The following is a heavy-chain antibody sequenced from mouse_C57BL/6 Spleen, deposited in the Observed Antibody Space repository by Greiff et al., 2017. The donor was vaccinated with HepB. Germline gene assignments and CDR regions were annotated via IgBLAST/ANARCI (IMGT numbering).Heavy chain of an antibody. CDR2: IDPSDSYT. D-gene: IGHD1-2*01. V-gene: IGHV1-59*01. CDR1: GYTFTSYW. Sequence: QVQLQQSGAELVRPGTSVKLSCKASGYTFTSYWMHWVKQRPGQGLEWIGVIDPSDSYTNYNQKFKGKATLTVDTSSSTAYMQLSSLTSEDSAVYYCAQVAPITNAMDYWGQGTSVTVSS. CDR3: AQVAPITNAMDY. J-gene: IGHJ4*01.